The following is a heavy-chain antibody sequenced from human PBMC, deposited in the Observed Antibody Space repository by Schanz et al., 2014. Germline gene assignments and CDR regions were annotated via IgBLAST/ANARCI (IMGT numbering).Heavy chain of an antibody. J-gene: IGHJ3*02. CDR2: IWFDGNNK. Sequence: QVQLVESGGGVVQPGRSLRLSCATSGFTFSSYGMHWVRQAPGKGLEWVAVIWFDGNNKYYADSVKGRFTISRDNSKNTLYLQMNSLRAEDTAVYYCARENLNWEAFDIWGQGTVVTVSS. CDR3: ARENLNWEAFDI. D-gene: IGHD7-27*01. V-gene: IGHV3-33*01. CDR1: GFTFSSYG.